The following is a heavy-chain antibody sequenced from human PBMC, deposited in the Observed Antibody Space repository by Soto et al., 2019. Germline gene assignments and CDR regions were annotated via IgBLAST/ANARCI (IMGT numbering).Heavy chain of an antibody. V-gene: IGHV4-59*01. CDR2: IYYSGST. J-gene: IGHJ5*02. Sequence: LSLTCTVSGGSISSYYWSWIRQPPGKGLGWIGYIYYSGSTNYNPSPKSRVTISVDTSKNQFSLKLSSVTAADTAVYYCARGRRGYWFDPWGQGTLVTVSS. CDR3: ARGRRGYWFDP. CDR1: GGSISSYY.